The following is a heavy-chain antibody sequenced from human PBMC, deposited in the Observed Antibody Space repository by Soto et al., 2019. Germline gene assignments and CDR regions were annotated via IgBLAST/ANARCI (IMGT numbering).Heavy chain of an antibody. V-gene: IGHV4-39*01. CDR3: ARRLYYDSSGFEGGGMDV. Sequence: SETLSLTCTVSGGSISSSSYYWTWIRQPPGTGLEWIGEINHSGSTNYNPSLKSRVTISVDTSKNQFSLKLTSVTAADTAVYYCARRLYYDSSGFEGGGMDVWGQGTTVTV. D-gene: IGHD3-22*01. CDR1: GGSISSSSYY. J-gene: IGHJ6*02. CDR2: INHSGST.